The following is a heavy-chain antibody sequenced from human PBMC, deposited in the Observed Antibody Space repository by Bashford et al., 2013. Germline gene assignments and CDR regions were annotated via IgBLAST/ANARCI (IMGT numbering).Heavy chain of an antibody. CDR3: ARLGFRVVVVTEYFDI. Sequence: YAASVEGRFTISRDDSKNMAYLQMNSLRMEDTAVYYCARLGFRVVVVTEYFDIWGQGTMVTVSS. D-gene: IGHD2-21*02. V-gene: IGHV3-73*01. J-gene: IGHJ3*02.